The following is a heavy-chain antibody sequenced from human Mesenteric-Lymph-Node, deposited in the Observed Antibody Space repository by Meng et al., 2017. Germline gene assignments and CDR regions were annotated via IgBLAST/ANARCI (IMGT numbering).Heavy chain of an antibody. V-gene: IGHV4-4*02. J-gene: IGHJ4*02. Sequence: QGPRQGSGPGLGKPSGTLSVTCAVSGGSISSSNWWSWVRQPPGKGLEWIGEIYHSGSTNYNPSLKSRVTISVDKSKNQFSLNLSSVTAADTAVYYCARVGQWLPIDYWGQGTLVTVAS. CDR1: GGSISSSNW. CDR3: ARVGQWLPIDY. D-gene: IGHD6-19*01. CDR2: IYHSGST.